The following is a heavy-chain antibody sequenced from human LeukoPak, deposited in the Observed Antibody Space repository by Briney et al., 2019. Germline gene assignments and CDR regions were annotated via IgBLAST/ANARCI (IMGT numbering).Heavy chain of an antibody. V-gene: IGHV1-69*06. D-gene: IGHD3/OR15-3a*01. J-gene: IGHJ3*01. CDR2: IIPMFGTA. CDR1: GGTFKSYA. CDR3: ARGLDPFAHNPFDL. Sequence: SVKVSCKASGGTFKSYAITWVRQAPGQGREWMGQIIPMFGTAEYAQRFQGRVTIVADKSTTTVHMELSSLRSEDTAVYYCARGLDPFAHNPFDLWGQGTMVTVS.